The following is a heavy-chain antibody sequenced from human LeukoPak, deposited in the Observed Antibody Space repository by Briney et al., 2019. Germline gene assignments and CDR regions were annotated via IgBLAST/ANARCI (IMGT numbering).Heavy chain of an antibody. D-gene: IGHD1-26*01. CDR1: GFTFSSYS. CDR3: ARDRARWESYNWFDP. V-gene: IGHV3-21*01. CDR2: ISSSSSYI. Sequence: GGSLRLSCAASGFTFSSYSMNWVRQAPGKGLEWVSSISSSSSYIYYADSVKGRFTISRDNAKNSLYLQMNSLRAEDTAVYYCARDRARWESYNWFDPWGQGALVTVSS. J-gene: IGHJ5*02.